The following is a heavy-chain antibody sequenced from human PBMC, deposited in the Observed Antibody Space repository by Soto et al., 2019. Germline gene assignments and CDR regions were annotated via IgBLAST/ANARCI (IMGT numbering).Heavy chain of an antibody. V-gene: IGHV3-23*01. Sequence: GESLKISCAASGFTFNSYAMSWVRQAPGKGLEWVSAISGSGGSTYYADSVKGRFTISRDNSKNTLYLQMNSLRAEDTAVYYCAKVDARNTVTTLHYWGQGTLVTVSS. J-gene: IGHJ4*02. D-gene: IGHD4-17*01. CDR3: AKVDARNTVTTLHY. CDR1: GFTFNSYA. CDR2: ISGSGGST.